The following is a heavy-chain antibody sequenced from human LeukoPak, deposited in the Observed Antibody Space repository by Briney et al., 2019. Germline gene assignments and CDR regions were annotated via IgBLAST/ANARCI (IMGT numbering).Heavy chain of an antibody. D-gene: IGHD3-10*01. CDR3: ARDSGYYFDY. Sequence: SETLSLTCTVSGGSISSSNYYWGWIRQPPGKGLEWIGSIYYSGSTYYNPSLKSRVTISVDTSKNQFSLKLSSVTAADTAVYYCARDSGYYFDYWGQGTLVTVSS. V-gene: IGHV4-39*07. CDR2: IYYSGST. CDR1: GGSISSSNYY. J-gene: IGHJ4*02.